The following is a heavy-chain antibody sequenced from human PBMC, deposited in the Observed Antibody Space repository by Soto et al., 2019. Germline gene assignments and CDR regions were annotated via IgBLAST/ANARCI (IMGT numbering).Heavy chain of an antibody. CDR2: IIPILGIA. CDR1: GGTFSSYT. Sequence: QVQLVQSGAEVKKPGSSVKVSCKASGGTFSSYTISWVRQAPGQGLEWMGRIIPILGIANYAQKFQGRVTITEDKSTSTAYMELSSLRSEDTAVYYCARDLGYDSSGSGVEDAFDIWGQGTMVTVSS. D-gene: IGHD3-22*01. J-gene: IGHJ3*02. CDR3: ARDLGYDSSGSGVEDAFDI. V-gene: IGHV1-69*08.